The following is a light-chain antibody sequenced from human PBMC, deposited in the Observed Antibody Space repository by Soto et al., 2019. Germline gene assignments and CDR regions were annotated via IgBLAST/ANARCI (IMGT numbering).Light chain of an antibody. V-gene: IGKV3-20*01. CDR1: QRVDSTF. CDR3: QQYMSSVT. Sequence: EIVLTQSPGSLSLSPGERATLSGRASQRVDSTFFAWYQKKPGQAPRLLMYGVSKRATGIPDRFSGSGSGTDFTLTISRLEPEDFAVYYCQQYMSSVTFGQGTRVEIK. CDR2: GVS. J-gene: IGKJ1*01.